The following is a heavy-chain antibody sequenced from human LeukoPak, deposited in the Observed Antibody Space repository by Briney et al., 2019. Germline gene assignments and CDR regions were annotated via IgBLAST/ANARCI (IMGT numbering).Heavy chain of an antibody. Sequence: SETLSLTCAVYGGSFSGYYWSWIRQPPGKGLEWIGEIYHSGSTNYNPSLKSRVTISVDKSKSQFSLKLSSVTAADTAVYYCARDTSSGWYLGWFDPWGQGTLVTVSS. CDR1: GGSFSGYY. CDR3: ARDTSSGWYLGWFDP. CDR2: IYHSGST. V-gene: IGHV4-34*01. J-gene: IGHJ5*02. D-gene: IGHD6-19*01.